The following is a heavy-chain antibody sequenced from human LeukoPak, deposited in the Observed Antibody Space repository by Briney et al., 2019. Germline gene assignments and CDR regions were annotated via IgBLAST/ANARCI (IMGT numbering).Heavy chain of an antibody. CDR1: GFNFNTYS. Sequence: GGSLRLSCEASGFNFNTYSMAWVRQAPGKGLEWVSIISRASESIFYADSVKGRFTISRDNAKNSLYLQMNGLRAEDTAAYYCARGATDTTRWFDPWGQGTLVTVSS. V-gene: IGHV3-21*01. J-gene: IGHJ5*02. CDR3: ARGATDTTRWFDP. D-gene: IGHD1-7*01. CDR2: ISRASESI.